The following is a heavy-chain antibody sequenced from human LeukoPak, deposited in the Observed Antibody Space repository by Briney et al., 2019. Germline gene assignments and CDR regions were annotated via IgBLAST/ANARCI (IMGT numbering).Heavy chain of an antibody. J-gene: IGHJ4*02. Sequence: ASVKVSCKASGYTFTGYYMHWVRQAPGQGLKWMGWINPSSGGTNYAQKFQGRVTMTRDTSISTAYMELSRLRSDDTAVYYCARGGYSYGYKRFDYWGQGTLVTVSS. CDR1: GYTFTGYY. D-gene: IGHD5-18*01. CDR3: ARGGYSYGYKRFDY. CDR2: INPSSGGT. V-gene: IGHV1-2*02.